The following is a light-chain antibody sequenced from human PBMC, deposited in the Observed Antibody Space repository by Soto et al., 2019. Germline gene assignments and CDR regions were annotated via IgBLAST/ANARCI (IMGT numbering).Light chain of an antibody. Sequence: EVVLTQSPGTLSLSPGERATLSCGASQSLSSTYLAWYQQKPGQAPRLLIYAASSRAPGIPDRFSGSGSGTDFTLTISRLEPEDFAFYYCQQYAGSPWTWGQGTKVEIK. V-gene: IGKV3-20*01. CDR2: AAS. CDR1: QSLSSTY. J-gene: IGKJ1*01. CDR3: QQYAGSPWT.